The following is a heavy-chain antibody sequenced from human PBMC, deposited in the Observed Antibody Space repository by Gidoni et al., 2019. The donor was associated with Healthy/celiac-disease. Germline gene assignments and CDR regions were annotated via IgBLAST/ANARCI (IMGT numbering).Heavy chain of an antibody. CDR2: LSAYNSNT. CDR1: GYYFTSYG. Sequence: QVQLVQSGAEVKKPGASVKVSCKASGYYFTSYGISWVRQAPGQGLEWMGWLSAYNSNTNYAQKLQGRVTMTTDTSTSTAYMELRSLISDDAAVYYCARVRAQIYDSSGYRYWGQGTLVTVSS. V-gene: IGHV1-18*01. J-gene: IGHJ4*02. D-gene: IGHD3-22*01. CDR3: ARVRAQIYDSSGYRY.